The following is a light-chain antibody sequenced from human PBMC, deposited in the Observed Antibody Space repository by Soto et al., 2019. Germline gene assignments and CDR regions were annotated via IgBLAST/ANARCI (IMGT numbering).Light chain of an antibody. CDR3: QQYNSWPPIT. J-gene: IGKJ5*01. CDR2: DAS. V-gene: IGKV3-15*01. CDR1: QSISNN. Sequence: IVMTQSPATLSVSPGERATLSCRASQSISNNLAWYQQKPGQAPRLLIYDASTRATGIPDRFSGGGSGTEFTLTISSLQSEDFVVYYCQQYNSWPPITFGQGTRLEIK.